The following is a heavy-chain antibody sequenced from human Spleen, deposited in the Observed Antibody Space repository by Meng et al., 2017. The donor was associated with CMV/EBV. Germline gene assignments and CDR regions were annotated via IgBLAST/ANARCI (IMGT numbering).Heavy chain of an antibody. Sequence: ASVKVSCKASGYTFTGYYINWVRQAPGQGLEWMGCINPKSGAADYAQKFQGRVTMTRDTSITTAYMEVSSLISDDTAVYYCATDYSRTTSGDHWGQGTLVTVSS. D-gene: IGHD2-2*01. CDR2: INPKSGAA. J-gene: IGHJ4*02. CDR3: ATDYSRTTSGDH. V-gene: IGHV1-2*02. CDR1: GYTFTGYY.